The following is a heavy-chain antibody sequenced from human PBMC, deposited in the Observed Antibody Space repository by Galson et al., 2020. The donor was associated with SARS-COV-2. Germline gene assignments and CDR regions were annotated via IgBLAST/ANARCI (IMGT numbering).Heavy chain of an antibody. V-gene: IGHV5-51*01. J-gene: IGHJ5*02. Sequence: GESPKISCKGSGYSFISYWIARVRQMPGKGLEWMGIHYPGDSDTRHSPSFQGQVTISADKSISNAYLQWSSLKASDTAMYYCARHPSYGSGSYGWFDPWGQGTLVTVSS. D-gene: IGHD3-10*01. CDR1: GYSFISYW. CDR3: ARHPSYGSGSYGWFDP. CDR2: HYPGDSDT.